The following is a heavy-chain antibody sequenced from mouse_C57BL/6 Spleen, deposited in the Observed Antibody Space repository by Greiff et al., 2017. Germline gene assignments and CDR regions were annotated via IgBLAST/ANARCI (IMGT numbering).Heavy chain of an antibody. Sequence: VQLQQPGPELVKPGASVKLSCKASGYTFTSSWMHWVKQRPGQGLAWIGHINTSNGGTNYNEKFKSKATLTVDKSSSTAYMQRSSLTSEDSAVYYCARRLVLVDYAMDYWGQGTSVTGSS. J-gene: IGHJ4*01. D-gene: IGHD1-1*01. CDR1: GYTFTSSW. V-gene: IGHV1-53*01. CDR2: INTSNGGT. CDR3: ARRLVLVDYAMDY.